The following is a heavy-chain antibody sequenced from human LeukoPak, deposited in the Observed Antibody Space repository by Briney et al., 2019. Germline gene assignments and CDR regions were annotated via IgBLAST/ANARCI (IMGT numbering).Heavy chain of an antibody. CDR1: GYTFTDYY. J-gene: IGHJ4*02. V-gene: IGHV1-2*02. CDR3: ARDLALFCGGDCYLGPTDY. CDR2: INPNSGGT. D-gene: IGHD2-21*02. Sequence: ASVKVSCKASGYTFTDYYMHWVRQAPGQGLEWMGWINPNSGGTNYAQKFQGRVTMTRDTSISTAYMELSRLRSDDTAVYYCARDLALFCGGDCYLGPTDYWGQGTPVTVSS.